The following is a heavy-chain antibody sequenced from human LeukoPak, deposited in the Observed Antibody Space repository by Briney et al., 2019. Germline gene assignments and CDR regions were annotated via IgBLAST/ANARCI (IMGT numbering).Heavy chain of an antibody. Sequence: ASVKVSCKASGYIFSGYYMHWLRQAPGQGLEWMGWINPNSGGTNYAQKFQGRVTMTRDTSISTAYMELSRLRSDDTAVYYCSLSPVWGSYRYTLDYWGQGTLVTVSS. CDR1: GYIFSGYY. V-gene: IGHV1-2*02. CDR3: SLSPVWGSYRYTLDY. D-gene: IGHD3-16*02. CDR2: INPNSGGT. J-gene: IGHJ4*02.